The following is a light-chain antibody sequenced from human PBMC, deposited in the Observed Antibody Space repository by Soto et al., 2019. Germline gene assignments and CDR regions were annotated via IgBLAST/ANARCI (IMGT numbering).Light chain of an antibody. CDR3: QQYGNSPQIT. Sequence: VXXQSPGXLSLXXGERATXSCRASQSVRNSYLAWYQQKPGQAPRLLMSGASSRSTGIPDRFSGNGSGTDFTLTISRLEPEDFAVYYCQQYGNSPQITFGQGTRLEI. CDR1: QSVRNSY. CDR2: GAS. V-gene: IGKV3-20*01. J-gene: IGKJ5*01.